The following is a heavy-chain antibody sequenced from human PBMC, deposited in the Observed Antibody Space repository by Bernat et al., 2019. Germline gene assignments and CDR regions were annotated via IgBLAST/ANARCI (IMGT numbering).Heavy chain of an antibody. V-gene: IGHV3-49*04. Sequence: EVQLVESGGGLVQPGRSLRLSCTASGFTFGDYAMSWVRQAPGKGLEWVGFIRSKAYGGTTEYAASVKGRFTISRDDSKSIAYLQMNSLKTEDTAVYYCTRDAASGSWYRTPISTNFDYWGQGTLVTVSS. J-gene: IGHJ4*02. D-gene: IGHD6-13*01. CDR2: IRSKAYGGTT. CDR1: GFTFGDYA. CDR3: TRDAASGSWYRTPISTNFDY.